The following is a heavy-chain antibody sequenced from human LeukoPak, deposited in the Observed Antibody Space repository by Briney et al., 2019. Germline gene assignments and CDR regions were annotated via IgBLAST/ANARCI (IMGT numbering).Heavy chain of an antibody. CDR2: INPKSGAT. Sequence: ASVKVSCKASGYTFTFHYIHWVRQAPGQGLEWMGWINPKSGATHYAQRFQGRVTMTRDTSISTAYMELSRLRSDDTAVYYCASDRDTDAFDIWGQGTMVTVSS. V-gene: IGHV1-2*02. J-gene: IGHJ3*02. CDR3: ASDRDTDAFDI. D-gene: IGHD2-21*01. CDR1: GYTFTFHY.